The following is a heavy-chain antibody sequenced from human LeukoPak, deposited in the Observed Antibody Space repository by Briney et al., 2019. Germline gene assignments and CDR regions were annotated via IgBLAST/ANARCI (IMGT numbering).Heavy chain of an antibody. CDR3: ARGRDPGRWFDP. V-gene: IGHV4-34*01. CDR2: INHSGST. D-gene: IGHD2-21*02. J-gene: IGHJ5*02. Sequence: SETLSLTCAVYGGSFSGYYWSWIRQPPGKGLEWIGEINHSGSTNYNPSLKSRVTISVDTSKNQFSLKLSSVTAADTAVYYCARGRDPGRWFDPWGQGTLVTVSS. CDR1: GGSFSGYY.